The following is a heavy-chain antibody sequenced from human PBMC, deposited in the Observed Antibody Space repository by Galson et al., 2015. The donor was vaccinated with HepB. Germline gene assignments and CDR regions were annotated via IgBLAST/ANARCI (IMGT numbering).Heavy chain of an antibody. V-gene: IGHV3-23*01. Sequence: SLRLSCAASGFTFRDYYMSWIRQTPGKGLEWVSAISGSGRTTYYADSVKGRFTISRYNSKNTLYLQMNSLRADDTAVYYCAKDDRYWGSPFDYWGQGTLVTVSS. D-gene: IGHD7-27*01. CDR1: GFTFRDYY. CDR2: ISGSGRTT. CDR3: AKDDRYWGSPFDY. J-gene: IGHJ4*02.